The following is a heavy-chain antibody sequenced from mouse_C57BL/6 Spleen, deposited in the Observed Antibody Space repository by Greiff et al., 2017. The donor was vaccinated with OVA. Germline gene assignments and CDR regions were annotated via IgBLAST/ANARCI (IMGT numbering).Heavy chain of an antibody. CDR3: AREDYGNYAMDY. J-gene: IGHJ4*01. Sequence: QVQLQQPGTELVKPGASVKLSCKASGYTFTSYWMHWVKQRPGQGLEWIGNINPSNGGTNYNEKFKSKATLTVDKSSSTAYMQLSSLTSEDSAVYDCAREDYGNYAMDYWGQGTSVTVSS. CDR2: INPSNGGT. CDR1: GYTFTSYW. D-gene: IGHD1-1*01. V-gene: IGHV1-53*01.